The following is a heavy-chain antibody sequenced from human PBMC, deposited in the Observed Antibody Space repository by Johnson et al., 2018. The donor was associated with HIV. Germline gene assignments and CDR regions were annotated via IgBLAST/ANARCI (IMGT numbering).Heavy chain of an antibody. CDR1: GFAFRTYW. V-gene: IGHV3-74*03. CDR2: IYTDGSRT. D-gene: IGHD2-21*01. Sequence: VQLVESGGGLIHPGGSLRLSCAASGFAFRTYWMVWVRQVPGKRPVWVARIYTDGSRTTYADSVRGRFTIPRDNAKYTVHMQMTSLRVEDTAVYYCAKVDCGGDTCAGYDPFDLWGQGTLVTVSS. CDR3: AKVDCGGDTCAGYDPFDL. J-gene: IGHJ3*01.